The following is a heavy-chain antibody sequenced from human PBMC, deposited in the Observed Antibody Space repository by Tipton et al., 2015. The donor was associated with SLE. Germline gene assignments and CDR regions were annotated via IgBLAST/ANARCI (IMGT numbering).Heavy chain of an antibody. CDR3: ARGIAVAGFDY. J-gene: IGHJ4*02. D-gene: IGHD6-19*01. V-gene: IGHV4-61*01. CDR1: GGSVSSGSYY. CDR2: IYYSGST. Sequence: TLSLTCTVSGGSVSSGSYYWSWIRQPPGKGLEWIGYIYYSGSTNYNPSLKSRVTISVDTSKNQFSLKLSSVTAADTAVYYCARGIAVAGFDYWGQGTLVTVSS.